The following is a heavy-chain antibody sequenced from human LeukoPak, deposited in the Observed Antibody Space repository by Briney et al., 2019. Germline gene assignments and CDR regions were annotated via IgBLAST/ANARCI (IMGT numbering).Heavy chain of an antibody. CDR1: NASISSSPYY. D-gene: IGHD3-10*01. CDR3: AANSADYNTLGSSYKV. CDR2: ISYSGTT. V-gene: IGHV4-39*02. Sequence: SETLSLTCTVSNASISSSPYYWGWIRQSPGKGLEWIGSISYSGTTYYNPSPKSRVTISADTSKNHFSLKLSSVAAADTAVYYCAANSADYNTLGSSYKVWGQGTLVTVSS. J-gene: IGHJ4*02.